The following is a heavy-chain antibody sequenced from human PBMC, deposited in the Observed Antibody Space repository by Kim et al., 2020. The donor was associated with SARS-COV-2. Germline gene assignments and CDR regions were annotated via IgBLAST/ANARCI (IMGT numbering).Heavy chain of an antibody. CDR2: ISSSGSTI. CDR1: GFTFSSYE. D-gene: IGHD6-19*01. Sequence: GGSLRLSCAASGFTFSSYEMNWVRQAPGKGLEWVSYISSSGSTIYYADSVKGRFTISRDNAKNSLYLQMNSLRAEDTAVYYCARGGAVAGTWDYYYYGMDVWGQGTTVTVSS. J-gene: IGHJ6*02. V-gene: IGHV3-48*03. CDR3: ARGGAVAGTWDYYYYGMDV.